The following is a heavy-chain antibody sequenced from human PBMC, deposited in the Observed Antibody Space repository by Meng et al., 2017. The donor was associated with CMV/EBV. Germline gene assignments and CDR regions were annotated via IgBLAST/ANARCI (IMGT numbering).Heavy chain of an antibody. D-gene: IGHD1-26*01. V-gene: IGHV4-61*01. CDR3: ARVWWELPLGGFYYYYGMDV. CDR1: GGSVSSGSYY. CDR2: IYYSGST. J-gene: IGHJ6*02. Sequence: SETLSLTCTVSGGSVSSGSYYWSWIRQPPGKGLEWIGYIYYSGSTNYNPSPKSRVTISVDTSKNQFSLKLSSVTAADTAVYYCARVWWELPLGGFYYYYGMDVWGQGTTVTVSS.